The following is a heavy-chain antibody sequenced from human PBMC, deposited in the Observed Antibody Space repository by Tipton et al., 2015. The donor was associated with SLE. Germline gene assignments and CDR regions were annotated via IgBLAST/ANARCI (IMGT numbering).Heavy chain of an antibody. CDR2: LRYGGRP. V-gene: IGHV4-59*11. J-gene: IGHJ4*02. CDR1: GGSIRSHY. D-gene: IGHD3-10*01. Sequence: TLSLTCTVSGGSIRSHYWNWIRQPPGKRLEWIGYLRYGGRPNYSPSLKSRVTISVDTSQSQFSLRLTSVTAADTALYYCAAGDNSPYYFDYWGQGIMVTVSS. CDR3: AAGDNSPYYFDY.